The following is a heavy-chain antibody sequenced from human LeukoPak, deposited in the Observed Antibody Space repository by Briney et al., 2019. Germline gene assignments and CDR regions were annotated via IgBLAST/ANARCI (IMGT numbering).Heavy chain of an antibody. J-gene: IGHJ4*02. CDR2: INHSGST. Sequence: SETLSLTCAVYGGSFSGYYWSWIRQPPGKGLEWIGEINHSGSTNYNPSLKSRVTISVDTSKNQFSLKLSSVTAADTAVYYCARLGRGYKNDYWGQGTLVTVSS. V-gene: IGHV4-34*01. CDR1: GGSFSGYY. D-gene: IGHD5-18*01. CDR3: ARLGRGYKNDY.